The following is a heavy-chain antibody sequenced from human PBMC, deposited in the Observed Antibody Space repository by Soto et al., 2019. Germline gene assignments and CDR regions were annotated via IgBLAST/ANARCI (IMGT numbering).Heavy chain of an antibody. V-gene: IGHV4-59*01. J-gene: IGHJ5*02. CDR1: GGSISSYY. CDR3: ARGNPYYYDSSGWFDP. Sequence: SETLSLTCTVSGGSISSYYWSWIRQPPGKGLEWIGYIYYSGSTNYNPTLKSRVTISVDTSKNQFSLKLSSVTAADTAVYYCARGNPYYYDSSGWFDPWGQGTLVTVSS. D-gene: IGHD3-22*01. CDR2: IYYSGST.